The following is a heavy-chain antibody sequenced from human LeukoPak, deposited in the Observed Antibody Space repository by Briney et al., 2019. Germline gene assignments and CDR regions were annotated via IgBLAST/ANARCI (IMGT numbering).Heavy chain of an antibody. CDR3: AESFLYSSSVL. V-gene: IGHV3-23*01. D-gene: IGHD6-13*01. J-gene: IGHJ3*01. CDR2: ISGSGGST. CDR1: GFTFSSYA. Sequence: GGSLRLSCAASGFTFSSYAMSWVRQAPGKGLEWVSAISGSGGSTYYADSVKGRFTISRDNSKNTLYLQMNSLRAEDTAVYYCAESFLYSSSVLWGQGTMVTVSS.